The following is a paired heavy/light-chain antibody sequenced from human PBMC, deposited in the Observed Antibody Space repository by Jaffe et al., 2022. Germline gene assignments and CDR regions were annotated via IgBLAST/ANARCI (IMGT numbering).Heavy chain of an antibody. CDR1: GYTFTTYY. CDR3: ARGGNLGYCSGGSCYAFDY. V-gene: IGHV1-46*01. Sequence: QVQLVQSGAEVKKPGASVKVSCGASGYTFTTYYMFWVRQAPGQGLEWMGIINPSSGNAVYAQRFQGRVTMTRDTSTSTLYMDLSSLRSDDTAVYYCARGGNLGYCSGGSCYAFDYWGQGTLVTVSS. CDR2: INPSSGNA. J-gene: IGHJ4*02. D-gene: IGHD2-15*01.
Light chain of an antibody. V-gene: IGLV2-8*01. CDR2: EVT. J-gene: IGLJ2*01. Sequence: QSALTQPPSASGSPGQSVTISCSGTSSDVGGYNYVSWYQQYPGKAPKLMIYEVTKRPSGVPDRFSGSKSGNTASLTVSGLQAEDEADYYCSSYAGSNTYVVFGGGTKLTVL. CDR1: SSDVGGYNY. CDR3: SSYAGSNTYVV.